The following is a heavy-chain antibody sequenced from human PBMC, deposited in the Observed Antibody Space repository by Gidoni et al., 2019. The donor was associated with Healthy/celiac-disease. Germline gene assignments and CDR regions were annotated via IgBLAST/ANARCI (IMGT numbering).Heavy chain of an antibody. CDR3: ASPQTGRDGYRTEYYGMDV. CDR2: YYSGST. V-gene: IGHV4-39*01. J-gene: IGHJ6*02. Sequence: YYSGSTYYNPSLKSRVTISVDTSKNQFSLKLSSVTAADTAVYYCASPQTGRDGYRTEYYGMDVWGQGTTVTVSS. D-gene: IGHD5-12*01.